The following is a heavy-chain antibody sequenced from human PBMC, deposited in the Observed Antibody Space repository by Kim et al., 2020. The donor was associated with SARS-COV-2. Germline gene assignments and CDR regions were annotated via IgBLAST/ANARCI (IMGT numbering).Heavy chain of an antibody. Sequence: YYSPSLKSRVTISVDTSKNPFSLKLSSVTAADTAVYYCARLEAYYYGMDVWGQGTTVTVSS. V-gene: IGHV4-39*01. J-gene: IGHJ6*02. CDR3: ARLEAYYYGMDV.